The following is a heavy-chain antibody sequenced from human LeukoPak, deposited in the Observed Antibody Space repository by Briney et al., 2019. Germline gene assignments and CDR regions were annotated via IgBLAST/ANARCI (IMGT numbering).Heavy chain of an antibody. Sequence: PSETLSLTCAVYSGSFSGYYWSWIRQPPGKGLEWIGEINHSGSTNYNPSLKSRVTISVDTSKNQFSLKLSSVTAADTAVYYRARSSKYYYYYGMDVWGQGTTVTVSS. CDR3: ARSSKYYYYYGMDV. D-gene: IGHD6-13*01. J-gene: IGHJ6*02. V-gene: IGHV4-34*01. CDR2: INHSGST. CDR1: SGSFSGYY.